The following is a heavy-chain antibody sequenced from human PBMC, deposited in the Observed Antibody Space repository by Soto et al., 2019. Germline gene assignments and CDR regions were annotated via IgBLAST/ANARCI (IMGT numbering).Heavy chain of an antibody. D-gene: IGHD3-22*01. CDR1: GGTFSSYA. V-gene: IGHV1-69*13. J-gene: IGHJ3*02. CDR3: AGDTYGYGSSSYYPHAFDI. CDR2: IIPIFGTA. Sequence: GASVKVSCKASGGTFSSYAISWVRQAPGQGLEWMGGIIPIFGTANYAQKFQGRVTITANESTSTAYMELSSLRSEDTAVYYCAGDTYGYGSSSYYPHAFDIWGQGTMVTVSS.